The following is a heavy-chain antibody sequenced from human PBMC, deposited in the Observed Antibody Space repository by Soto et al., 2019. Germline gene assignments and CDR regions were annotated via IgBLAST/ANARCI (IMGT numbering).Heavy chain of an antibody. J-gene: IGHJ6*02. Sequence: SVKVSCKASGGTFSGYDIHWVRQAPGQGLEWMGGIIPIFGTANYAQKFQGRVTITADESTSTAYMELSSLRSEDTAVYYCVSSVTVYFTNVVCRHTHLAPHQRGAKTGYYYYDGMDVWGQGTTVTVSS. V-gene: IGHV1-69*13. D-gene: IGHD2-8*01. CDR2: IIPIFGTA. CDR3: VSSVTVYFTNVVCRHTHLAPHQRGAKTGYYYYDGMDV. CDR1: GGTFSGYD.